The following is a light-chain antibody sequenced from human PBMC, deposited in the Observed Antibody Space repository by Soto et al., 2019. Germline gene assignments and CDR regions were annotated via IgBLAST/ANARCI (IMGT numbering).Light chain of an antibody. J-gene: IGKJ1*01. CDR2: GAS. CDR1: QSVSSGY. CDR3: QHYGNSPT. Sequence: EIVLTQSPGTPSLSPGDGATLSCRARQSVSSGYLAWYQQKPGQAPRLLIYGASRRATGIPDRFSGSGSGTDFTLSISRLEPEDFAVYWCQHYGNSPTFGQGTKVQIK. V-gene: IGKV3-20*01.